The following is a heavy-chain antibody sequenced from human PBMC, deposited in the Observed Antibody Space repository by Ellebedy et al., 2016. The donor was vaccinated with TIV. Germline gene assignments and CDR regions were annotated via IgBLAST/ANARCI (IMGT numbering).Heavy chain of an antibody. Sequence: MPSETLSLTCSVSGGSVSSTRYYWAWIRQPPGKGLEYIGSVYYSGSPYYNPSFKSRVTLSADTSKNQFSLNLRTVTAADTAVYYCARAPLSGVFYGMDVWGQGTTVTVSS. V-gene: IGHV4-39*01. CDR2: VYYSGSP. CDR1: GGSVSSTRYY. D-gene: IGHD3-16*02. J-gene: IGHJ6*02. CDR3: ARAPLSGVFYGMDV.